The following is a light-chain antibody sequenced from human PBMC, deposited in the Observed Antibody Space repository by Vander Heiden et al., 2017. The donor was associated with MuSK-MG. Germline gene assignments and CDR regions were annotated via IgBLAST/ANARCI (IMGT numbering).Light chain of an antibody. J-gene: IGLJ2*01. CDR1: SSNIGAGYD. CDR2: GNS. CDR3: QSYASSLSGSKV. V-gene: IGLV1-40*01. Sequence: ISCTGSSSNIGAGYDVHWYQQLPGTAPKLLIYGNSNRPSGVPDRFSGSKSGTSASLAITGLQAEDEADYYCQSYASSLSGSKVFGGGTKLTGL.